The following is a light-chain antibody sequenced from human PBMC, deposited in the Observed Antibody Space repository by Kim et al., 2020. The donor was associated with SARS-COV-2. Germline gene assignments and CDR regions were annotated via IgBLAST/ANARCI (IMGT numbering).Light chain of an antibody. CDR3: GIWDINLTAYV. CDR1: ASNSINND. CDR2: DNY. V-gene: IGLV1-51*01. Sequence: QSVLTQPPSVSAAPGQTVTISCSGSASNSINNDVSWYRQVPGTAPKLLIYDNYKRPSGVPDRFSASKSGSSATLGITGLQAGDEADYYCGIWDINLTAYVFGAGTKVTVL. J-gene: IGLJ1*01.